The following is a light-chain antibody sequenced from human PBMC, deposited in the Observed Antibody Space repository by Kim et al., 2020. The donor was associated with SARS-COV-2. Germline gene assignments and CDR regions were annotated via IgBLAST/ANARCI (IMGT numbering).Light chain of an antibody. CDR2: QDS. CDR3: QAWDSSVV. Sequence: VSVSPGQTASITCSGDKMGDKYACWYQQKPGQSPVLVIYQDSKRPSGIPERFSGSNSGNTATLTISGTQAMDEADYYCQAWDSSVVFGGGTQLTVL. V-gene: IGLV3-1*01. CDR1: KMGDKY. J-gene: IGLJ2*01.